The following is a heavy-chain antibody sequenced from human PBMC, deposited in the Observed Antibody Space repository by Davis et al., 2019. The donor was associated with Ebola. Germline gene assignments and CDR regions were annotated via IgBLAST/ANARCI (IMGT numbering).Heavy chain of an antibody. CDR3: AGGTMVRGVYYYGMDV. D-gene: IGHD3-10*01. V-gene: IGHV1-18*01. J-gene: IGHJ6*02. CDR2: ISAYNGNT. Sequence: AASVKVSCKASGYTFTSYGISWVRQAPGQGLEWMGWISAYNGNTNYAQKLQGRVTMTTDTSTSTAYMELRSLRSDDTAVYYCAGGTMVRGVYYYGMDVWGQGTTVTVS. CDR1: GYTFTSYG.